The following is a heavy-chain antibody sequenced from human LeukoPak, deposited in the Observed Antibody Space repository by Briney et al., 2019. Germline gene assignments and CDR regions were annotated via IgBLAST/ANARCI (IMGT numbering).Heavy chain of an antibody. CDR2: IWYDGSNK. J-gene: IGHJ4*02. V-gene: IGHV3-33*01. CDR3: ATVRGSSSSTWNADS. Sequence: GGSLRLSCAASGFPFSSFGMHWVRQAPGKGLEWVALIWYDGSNKYYVDSVKGRFTISKDNSKNTLYLQMNSLRAEDTAIYYCATVRGSSSSTWNADSWGQGTLVTVSS. CDR1: GFPFSSFG. D-gene: IGHD3-16*01.